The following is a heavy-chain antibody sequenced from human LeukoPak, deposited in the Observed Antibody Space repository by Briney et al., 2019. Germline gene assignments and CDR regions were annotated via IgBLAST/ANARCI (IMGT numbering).Heavy chain of an antibody. CDR1: GGSISSYY. CDR2: IYYSGST. J-gene: IGHJ4*02. Sequence: SETLSLTCTVSGGSISSYYWSWIRQPPGKGLEWIGYIYYSGSTNYNPSLKSRVTISVDTSKNQFSLKLSSVTAADTAVYYCARASWYYDSSGYIDYWGQGTLVTVSS. D-gene: IGHD3-22*01. V-gene: IGHV4-59*01. CDR3: ARASWYYDSSGYIDY.